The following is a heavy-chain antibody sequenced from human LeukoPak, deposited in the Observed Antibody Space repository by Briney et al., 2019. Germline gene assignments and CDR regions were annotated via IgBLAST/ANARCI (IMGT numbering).Heavy chain of an antibody. D-gene: IGHD4-17*01. V-gene: IGHV4-59*08. Sequence: PSGTLSLTCTVSGGSISSYYWSWIRQPPGKGLEWIGYIYYSGSTNYNPSLKSRVTISVDTSKNQFSLKLSSVTAADTAVYYCASVDYGDYVDAFDIWGQGTMVTVSS. CDR1: GGSISSYY. CDR3: ASVDYGDYVDAFDI. CDR2: IYYSGST. J-gene: IGHJ3*02.